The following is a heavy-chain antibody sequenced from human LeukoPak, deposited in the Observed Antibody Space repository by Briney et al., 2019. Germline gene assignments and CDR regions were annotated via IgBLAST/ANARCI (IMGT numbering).Heavy chain of an antibody. J-gene: IGHJ4*02. D-gene: IGHD1-26*01. CDR3: ARGWWELHY. V-gene: IGHV3-48*03. CDR2: ISSSGSTI. CDR1: GFTFSSYE. Sequence: PGGSLRLSCAASGFTFSSYEMNWVRQAPGKGLEWVSYISSSGSTIYYADSVKGRFTVSRDNAKNSLYLQMNSLRAEDTAVYYCARGWWELHYWGQGTLVTVSS.